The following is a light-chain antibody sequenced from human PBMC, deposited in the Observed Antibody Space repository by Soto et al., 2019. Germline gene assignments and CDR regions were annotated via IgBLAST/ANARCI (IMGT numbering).Light chain of an antibody. CDR1: QSVSSY. Sequence: EIVLTQSPATLSFSPGERATLSCRASQSVSSYLAWYQQKPGQAPRLLIYDASNRATGVPARFRGSGSGTDFTLTISSLEPEDFSVYYCQQRSNWPITFGQGTRLEIK. J-gene: IGKJ5*01. CDR3: QQRSNWPIT. V-gene: IGKV3-11*01. CDR2: DAS.